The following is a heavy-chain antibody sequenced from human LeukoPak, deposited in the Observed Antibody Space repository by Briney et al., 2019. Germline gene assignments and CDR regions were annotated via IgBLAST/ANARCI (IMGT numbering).Heavy chain of an antibody. CDR2: IIGSGGST. CDR3: ARDLHGGYSDGAFDY. Sequence: GGSLRLSCGASGFTFSSYAMSWVRQAPGKGLEWVSAIIGSGGSTYYADSVKGRFTLSRTNSKNSLYLQMNSLRVEDTAVYYGARDLHGGYSDGAFDYWGQGTLVTVSS. D-gene: IGHD5-18*01. J-gene: IGHJ4*02. CDR1: GFTFSSYA. V-gene: IGHV3-23*01.